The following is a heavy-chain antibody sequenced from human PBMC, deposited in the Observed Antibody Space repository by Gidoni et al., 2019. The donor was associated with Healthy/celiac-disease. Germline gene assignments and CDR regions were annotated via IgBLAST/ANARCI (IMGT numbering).Heavy chain of an antibody. Sequence: QVQLVQSGAEVKKPGASVKVSCKVSGYTLTELSMHWVRQGPGKGLEWMGGFDPEDGETIYAQKFQGRVTMTEDTSTDTAYMELSSLRSEDTAVYYCATDRGFMTTVTTRGENWFDPWGQGTLVTVSS. CDR2: FDPEDGET. CDR1: GYTLTELS. V-gene: IGHV1-24*01. D-gene: IGHD4-4*01. CDR3: ATDRGFMTTVTTRGENWFDP. J-gene: IGHJ5*02.